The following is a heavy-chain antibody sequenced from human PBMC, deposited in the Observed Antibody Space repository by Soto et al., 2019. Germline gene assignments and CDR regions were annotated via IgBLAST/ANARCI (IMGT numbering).Heavy chain of an antibody. CDR3: ASGQQLYYGMDV. J-gene: IGHJ6*02. Sequence: SGGFISSGGYYWSWIRQHPGKGLEWIGYIYYSGSTYYNPPLKSRVTISVYTSKNQFYLKLSSVTAADTAVYYCASGQQLYYGMDVWGQGTTVTVSS. D-gene: IGHD6-13*01. V-gene: IGHV4-31*02. CDR1: GGFISSGGYY. CDR2: IYYSGST.